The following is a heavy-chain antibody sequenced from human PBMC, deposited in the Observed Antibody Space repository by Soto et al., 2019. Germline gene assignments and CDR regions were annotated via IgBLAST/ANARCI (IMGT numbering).Heavy chain of an antibody. CDR3: AKDYSNYAGGWHGMDV. Sequence: QVQLVESGGGVVQPGRSLRLSCAASGFTFSSYAMHWVRQAPGKGLEWVAVISYDGSNKNNADSVKGRFTISRDNSKNTLYLQMNRLRAEDTAVYYCAKDYSNYAGGWHGMDVWGQGTTVTVSS. D-gene: IGHD4-4*01. J-gene: IGHJ6*02. CDR2: ISYDGSNK. CDR1: GFTFSSYA. V-gene: IGHV3-30-3*01.